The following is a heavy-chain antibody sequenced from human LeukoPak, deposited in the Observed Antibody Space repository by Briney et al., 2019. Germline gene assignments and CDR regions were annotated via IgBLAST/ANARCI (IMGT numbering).Heavy chain of an antibody. CDR3: ARGQGGLYYYYGMDV. V-gene: IGHV1-69*04. Sequence: ASVKVSCKASGGTFSSYAISWVRQAPGQGLEWMGRIIPILGIANYAQKFQGRVTITADKSTSTAYMELSSLRSEDTAVYYCARGQGGLYYYYGMDVWGQGTTVTVSS. CDR1: GGTFSSYA. CDR2: IIPILGIA. D-gene: IGHD3-16*01. J-gene: IGHJ6*02.